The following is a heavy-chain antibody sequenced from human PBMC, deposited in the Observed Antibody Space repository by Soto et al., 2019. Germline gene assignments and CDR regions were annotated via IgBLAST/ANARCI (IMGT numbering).Heavy chain of an antibody. CDR3: ARGPGGPDGPGDY. J-gene: IGHJ4*02. CDR2: INAGNGNT. Sequence: QVQLVQSGAEVKKPGASVKVSCKASGYNFTSYAMHWVRQSPGQRLEWMGWINAGNGNTKYSQKFQGRVTINSDTSASTAYMELSSLRSDDTSVYYCARGPGGPDGPGDYWGQGTLVTVSS. D-gene: IGHD2-15*01. CDR1: GYNFTSYA. V-gene: IGHV1-3*01.